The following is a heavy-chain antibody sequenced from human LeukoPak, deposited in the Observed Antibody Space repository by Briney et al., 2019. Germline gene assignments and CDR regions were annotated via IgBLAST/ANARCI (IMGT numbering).Heavy chain of an antibody. J-gene: IGHJ4*02. D-gene: IGHD3-22*01. CDR2: ISTSGRAI. Sequence: PGGSLRLSCAASGFTFSNYNINWVRQAPGKGLEWVSYISTSGRAIFYADSVKGRFTISRDNAKNSLFLQMNSLRDEDTAVYYCARVPLYDRSGYYFDYWGLGILVTVSS. CDR1: GFTFSNYN. CDR3: ARVPLYDRSGYYFDY. V-gene: IGHV3-48*02.